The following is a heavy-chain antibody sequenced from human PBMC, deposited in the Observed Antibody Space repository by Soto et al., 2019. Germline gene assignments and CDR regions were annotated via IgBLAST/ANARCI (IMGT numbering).Heavy chain of an antibody. J-gene: IGHJ5*02. CDR1: GYTFTNDG. V-gene: IGHV1-18*01. Sequence: ASVKVSRKASGYTFTNDGISWVRQAPGQGLEWMGWINTYNGNTNHAQKLQGRVTMTTDTSTSTAYMELRSLRSDDTAVYYCARGVGSGTYYNQYNWFDPWGQGTLVTVSS. CDR2: INTYNGNT. CDR3: ARGVGSGTYYNQYNWFDP. D-gene: IGHD3-10*01.